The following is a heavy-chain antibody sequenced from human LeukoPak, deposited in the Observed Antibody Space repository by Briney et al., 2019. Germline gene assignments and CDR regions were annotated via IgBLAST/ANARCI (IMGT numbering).Heavy chain of an antibody. J-gene: IGHJ4*02. V-gene: IGHV1-24*01. CDR3: ATGGRSASYHY. CDR2: FDPEDRET. D-gene: IGHD1-26*01. Sequence: CMVVFDPEDRETIYAQKFQGRVTMTEDTSTDTAYMELSSLRSEDTAVYYCATGGRSASYHYWGQGTLVTVSS.